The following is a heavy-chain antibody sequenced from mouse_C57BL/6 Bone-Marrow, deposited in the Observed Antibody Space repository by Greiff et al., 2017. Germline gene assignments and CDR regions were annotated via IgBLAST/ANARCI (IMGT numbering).Heavy chain of an antibody. CDR3: SREYYGSCGPGYARDY. Sequence: EVQLVESGGGLVKPGGSLKLSCAASGFTFSSYTMSWVRQTPEKRLEWVATISNGGSYTYSPDSVKGRFTISIDNAKNTLYLQMSSLKSEDTAMYYCSREYYGSCGPGYARDYWGQGTGATVSS. CDR1: GFTFSSYT. J-gene: IGHJ4*01. CDR2: ISNGGSYT. V-gene: IGHV5-6-4*01. D-gene: IGHD1-1*01.